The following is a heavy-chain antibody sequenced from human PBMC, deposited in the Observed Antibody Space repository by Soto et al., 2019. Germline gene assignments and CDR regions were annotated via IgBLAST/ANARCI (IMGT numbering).Heavy chain of an antibody. J-gene: IGHJ6*02. V-gene: IGHV3-30*18. CDR2: ISYDGSNK. Sequence: QVQLVESGGGGVQPGRSLRLSCAASGFTFSSYGMHWVRQAPGKGLEWVAVISYDGSNKYYADSVKGRFTIYRDNSKNTLYLQMNRLRAEDTAVYYCAKDRRPNYYYGMDVWGQGTTGTVSS. CDR1: GFTFSSYG. D-gene: IGHD6-25*01. CDR3: AKDRRPNYYYGMDV.